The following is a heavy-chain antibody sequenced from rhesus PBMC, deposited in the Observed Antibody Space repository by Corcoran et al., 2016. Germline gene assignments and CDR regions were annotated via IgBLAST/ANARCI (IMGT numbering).Heavy chain of an antibody. CDR1: GYSISSGYY. J-gene: IGHJ4*01. CDR2: ISGSSGST. Sequence: QVQLQESGPGLVKPSETLSLTCAVSGYSISSGYYWGWIRQPPGKGLEYIGYISGSSGSTYYNPSLKSRFTISKDTSKNQFSLKLSSVTAADTAVYYCARQRGGYSWVDYWGQGVLVTVSS. V-gene: IGHV4-99*01. D-gene: IGHD5-24*01. CDR3: ARQRGGYSWVDY.